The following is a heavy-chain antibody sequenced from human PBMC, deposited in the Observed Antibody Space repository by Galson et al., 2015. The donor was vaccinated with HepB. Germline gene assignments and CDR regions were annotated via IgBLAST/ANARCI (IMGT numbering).Heavy chain of an antibody. CDR2: IYPGDSET. D-gene: IGHD2-2*01. CDR1: GYSFRNYW. CDR3: ARLGHGGYHYYGMDV. Sequence: QSGAAVKKPGESLKISCKASGYSFRNYWIGWVRQMPGKGLECMGIIYPGDSETRYSPSFQGQVTLSADKSTNTAYLQWSSLKASDTAMYYCARLGHGGYHYYGMDVWGQGTTVTVSS. V-gene: IGHV5-51*01. J-gene: IGHJ6*02.